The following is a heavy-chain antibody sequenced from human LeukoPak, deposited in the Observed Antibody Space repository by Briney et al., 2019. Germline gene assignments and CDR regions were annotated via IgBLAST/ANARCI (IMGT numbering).Heavy chain of an antibody. D-gene: IGHD3-10*01. Sequence: GGSLRLSCAASGFTFSSYSMNWVRQAPGKGLEWVSSISSSSSYIYYADSEKGRFTISRDNAKNSLYLQMNSLRAEDTAVYYCARDTLRGVPNWFDPWGQGTLVTVSS. V-gene: IGHV3-21*01. CDR2: ISSSSSYI. CDR3: ARDTLRGVPNWFDP. CDR1: GFTFSSYS. J-gene: IGHJ5*02.